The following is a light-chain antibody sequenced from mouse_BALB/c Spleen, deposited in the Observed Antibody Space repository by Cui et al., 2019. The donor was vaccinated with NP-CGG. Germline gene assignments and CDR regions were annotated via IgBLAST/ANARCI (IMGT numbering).Light chain of an antibody. CDR3: ALWYSNHWV. Sequence: HGVATQESAPTTSPGETVTLTCRSSTGAVTTSNYANWVQEKPDHLFTGLIGGTNNRTPGVPARFSGSLIGDKAALTITGAQTEDEAIYFCALWYSNHWVFGGGTKLTVL. CDR2: GTN. CDR1: TGAVTTSNY. V-gene: IGLV1*01. J-gene: IGLJ1*01.